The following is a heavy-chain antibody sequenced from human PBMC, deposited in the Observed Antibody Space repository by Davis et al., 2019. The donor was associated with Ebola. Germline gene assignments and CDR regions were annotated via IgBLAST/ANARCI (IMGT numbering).Heavy chain of an antibody. Sequence: SVKVSCKASGGTFSSYAISWVRQAPGQGLEWMGGIIPIFGTANYAQKFQGRVTITADESTSTAYMELRSLRSDDTAVYYCARDPDFWSGYPLDYWGQGTLVTVSS. CDR2: IIPIFGTA. D-gene: IGHD3-3*01. CDR1: GGTFSSYA. V-gene: IGHV1-69*13. CDR3: ARDPDFWSGYPLDY. J-gene: IGHJ4*02.